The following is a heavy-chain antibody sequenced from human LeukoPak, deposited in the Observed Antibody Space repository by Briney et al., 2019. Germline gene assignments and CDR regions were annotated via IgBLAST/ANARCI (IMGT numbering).Heavy chain of an antibody. Sequence: ASVKVSCKASGYIFTGYYIHWVRQAPGQGLEWMGWINLNPNSGDTNYAQKLQGRVTMTTDTSTSTAYMELRSLRSDDTAVYYCARDLFRSGRCSGGSCYSRVDYWGQGTLVTVSS. V-gene: IGHV1-2*02. CDR2: INLNPNSGDT. D-gene: IGHD2-15*01. CDR1: GYIFTGYY. J-gene: IGHJ4*02. CDR3: ARDLFRSGRCSGGSCYSRVDY.